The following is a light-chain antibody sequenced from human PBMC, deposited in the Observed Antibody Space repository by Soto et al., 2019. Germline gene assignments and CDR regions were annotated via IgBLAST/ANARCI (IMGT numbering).Light chain of an antibody. CDR1: SSDVGVYNY. CDR3: SSYTTSNTRQIV. J-gene: IGLJ1*01. CDR2: DVS. V-gene: IGLV2-14*03. Sequence: QSVLTQPASVSGSPGQSITISCTGTSSDVGVYNYVSWYQHHPGKAPKLLIYDVSNRPSGISNRFSGSKSDNTASLTISGLQPQHEADYYCSSYTTSNTRQIVFGTGTKLTVL.